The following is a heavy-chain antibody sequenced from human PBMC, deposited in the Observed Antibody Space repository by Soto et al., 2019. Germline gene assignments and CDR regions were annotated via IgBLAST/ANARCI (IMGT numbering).Heavy chain of an antibody. CDR3: ARDLADRYFDY. Sequence: GAPAEASSQDSRCALQCQTLRSGRQAPGQGLEWMGRIIPILGIAYYAKKFQGRVTITADKSTTTAYMELSSLRSEDTAVYYCARDLADRYFDYWGQGTLVTVSS. J-gene: IGHJ4*02. V-gene: IGHV1-69*04. CDR1: RCALQCQT. CDR2: IIPILGIA. D-gene: IGHD3-22*01.